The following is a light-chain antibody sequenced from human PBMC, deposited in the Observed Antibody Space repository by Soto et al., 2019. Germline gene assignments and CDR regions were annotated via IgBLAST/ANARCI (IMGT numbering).Light chain of an antibody. CDR3: QQYNEWPLT. J-gene: IGKJ4*01. Sequence: EIVMTQSPATLSVSPGEGATLSCRASQSVDSNLAWYQQKPGQTPRLLIYGASTRPTGIPARFSGSGSGTECTLTIISLQSEDSAVYYCQQYNEWPLTFGGGTKVEIK. CDR2: GAS. CDR1: QSVDSN. V-gene: IGKV3D-15*01.